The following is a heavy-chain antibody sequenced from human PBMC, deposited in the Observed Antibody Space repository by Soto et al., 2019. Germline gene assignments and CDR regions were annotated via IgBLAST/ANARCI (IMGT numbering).Heavy chain of an antibody. D-gene: IGHD3-22*01. CDR3: ARVMYYYDSSGYFPYFDY. J-gene: IGHJ4*02. Sequence: ASVKVSCKASGYTFISYGISWVRQAPGEGLEWMGWISAYNGNTNYAQKFQGRVTMTRDTSISTAYMELSRLRSDDTAVYYCARVMYYYDSSGYFPYFDYWGQGTLVTVSS. CDR1: GYTFISYG. V-gene: IGHV1-18*01. CDR2: ISAYNGNT.